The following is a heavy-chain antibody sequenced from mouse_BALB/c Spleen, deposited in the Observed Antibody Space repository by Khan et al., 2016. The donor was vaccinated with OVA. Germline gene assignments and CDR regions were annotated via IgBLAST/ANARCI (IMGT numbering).Heavy chain of an antibody. CDR2: IAPGSGST. Sequence: DLVKPRASVKLSCKASGYTFTSYWINWIKQRPGQGLEWIGRIAPGSGSTDYNEMFKGKATLTVDTSSSTVYIQLSSLSSEDSAVYCCARENYYGSSCYAMDYWGQGTSVTVSS. V-gene: IGHV1S41*01. D-gene: IGHD1-1*01. CDR3: ARENYYGSSCYAMDY. J-gene: IGHJ4*01. CDR1: GYTFTSYW.